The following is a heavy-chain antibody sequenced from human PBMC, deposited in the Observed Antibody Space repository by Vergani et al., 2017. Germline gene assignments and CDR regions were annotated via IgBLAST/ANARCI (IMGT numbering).Heavy chain of an antibody. CDR1: GGTFSSYA. D-gene: IGHD2-2*01. J-gene: IGHJ6*03. V-gene: IGHV1-69*01. Sequence: QVQLVQSGAEVKKPGSSVKVSCKASGGTFSSYAISWVRQAPGQGLEWMGGIIPIFGTANYAQKFQGRVTITADESKSTAYMELSSLRSEDTAVYYCASYCSSTSCYGGADYYYYYMDVWGKGTTVTVSS. CDR3: ASYCSSTSCYGGADYYYYYMDV. CDR2: IIPIFGTA.